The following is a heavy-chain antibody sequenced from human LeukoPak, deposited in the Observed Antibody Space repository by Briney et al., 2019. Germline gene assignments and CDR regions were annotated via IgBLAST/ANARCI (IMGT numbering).Heavy chain of an antibody. D-gene: IGHD3-10*01. J-gene: IGHJ6*03. V-gene: IGHV3-7*04. CDR3: ARALRGSVYYMDV. Sequence: GGSLRLSCAASGFTFSTYWMSWVRQAPGKGREWVANIKQDGSEKYYVDSVKGRFTISRDNAKNSLFLQMNSLRAEDTAVYYCARALRGSVYYMDVWGKGTTVTVSS. CDR2: IKQDGSEK. CDR1: GFTFSTYW.